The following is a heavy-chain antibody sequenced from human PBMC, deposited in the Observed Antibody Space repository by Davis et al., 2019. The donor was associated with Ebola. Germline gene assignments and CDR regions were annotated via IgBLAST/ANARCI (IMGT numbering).Heavy chain of an antibody. V-gene: IGHV1-46*03. Sequence: ASVKVSCKASGYTFTNYYMHWVRQAPGQGLEWMGMINPHDGRTIYAQKFQGRVTVTRDTSTTTVYMDLSSLRSEDTALYYCTTPGGQDSGYDVVDIWGQGTMVTVSS. CDR2: INPHDGRT. CDR1: GYTFTNYY. CDR3: TTPGGQDSGYDVVDI. D-gene: IGHD5-12*01. J-gene: IGHJ3*02.